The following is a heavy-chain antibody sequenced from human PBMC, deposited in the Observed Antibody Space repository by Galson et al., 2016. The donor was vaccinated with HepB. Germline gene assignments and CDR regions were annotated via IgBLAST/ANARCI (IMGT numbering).Heavy chain of an antibody. D-gene: IGHD2-15*01. CDR3: ARVRVVAMGGGADWFDP. Sequence: SETLSLTCAVSGDSIRSSDWWSWVRQPPGKGLEWIGEIYHTGSTNYNPSLKSRVTISVDKSKNQLSLKMTSVTAADTAVYYCARVRVVAMGGGADWFDPWGQGTLVTVSS. V-gene: IGHV4-4*02. CDR2: IYHTGST. CDR1: GDSIRSSDW. J-gene: IGHJ5*02.